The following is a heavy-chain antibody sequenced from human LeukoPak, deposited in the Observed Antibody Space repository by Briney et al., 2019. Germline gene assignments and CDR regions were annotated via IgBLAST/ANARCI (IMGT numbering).Heavy chain of an antibody. D-gene: IGHD6-6*01. CDR3: ARAEYSSDSLDY. Sequence: ASVTVSCTASGYTFTSYGISWVRQAPGQGLEWMGWISAYNGNTNYAQKLQGRVTMTTDTSTSTAYMELRSLRSDDTAVYYCARAEYSSDSLDYWGQGTLVTVSS. J-gene: IGHJ4*02. CDR1: GYTFTSYG. CDR2: ISAYNGNT. V-gene: IGHV1-18*01.